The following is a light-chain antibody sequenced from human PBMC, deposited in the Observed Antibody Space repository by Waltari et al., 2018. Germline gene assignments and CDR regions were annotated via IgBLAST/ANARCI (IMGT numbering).Light chain of an antibody. Sequence: DIQMTQSPSTLSASVGDRVTITCRASQRFDGWLAWFQQRPGIDPKLLIYKTSTLESGVPSRFSGSGSGTEYTLTISGLQPDDFATYYCQQYETYPFTFGGGTKVEI. J-gene: IGKJ4*01. V-gene: IGKV1-5*03. CDR2: KTS. CDR1: QRFDGW. CDR3: QQYETYPFT.